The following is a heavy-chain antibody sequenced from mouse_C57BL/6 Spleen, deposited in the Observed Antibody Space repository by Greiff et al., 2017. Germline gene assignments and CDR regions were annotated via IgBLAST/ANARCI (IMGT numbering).Heavy chain of an antibody. Sequence: QVQLQQSGAELVRPGASVTLSCKASGYTFTDYEMHWVKQTPVHGLEWIGAIDPETGGTAYNQKFKGKAILTADKSSSTAYMELRSLTSEDSAVYYWTRGDYYGSSPLDYWGQGTTLTVAS. D-gene: IGHD1-1*01. CDR1: GYTFTDYE. V-gene: IGHV1-15*01. CDR3: TRGDYYGSSPLDY. J-gene: IGHJ2*01. CDR2: IDPETGGT.